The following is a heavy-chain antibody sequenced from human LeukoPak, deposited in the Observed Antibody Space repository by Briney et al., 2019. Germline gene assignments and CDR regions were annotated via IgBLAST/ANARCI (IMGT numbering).Heavy chain of an antibody. V-gene: IGHV3-74*01. Sequence: GGSLRLSCAASGFTFSSHALTWVRQAPGKGLVWVSRVNTDGSSTTYADSVKGRFTISRDNARNTLYLQMNSLRPEDTGFYYCAAPGSRGSGPFDFWGQGTLVTVSS. CDR3: AAPGSRGSGPFDF. D-gene: IGHD3-10*01. J-gene: IGHJ4*02. CDR2: VNTDGSST. CDR1: GFTFSSHA.